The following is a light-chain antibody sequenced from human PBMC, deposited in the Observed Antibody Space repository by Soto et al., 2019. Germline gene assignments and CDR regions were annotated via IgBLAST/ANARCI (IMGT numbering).Light chain of an antibody. Sequence: EIVLTQSPGTLSLSPGERTTLSCRASQSVSSNFLDWYQQKPGQAPRLLIYGASTRATGIPARFSGSGSGTEFTLTISSLQSEDFAVYYCQQYNNWPRTFGQGTKVDI. CDR2: GAS. J-gene: IGKJ1*01. CDR1: QSVSSN. V-gene: IGKV3-15*01. CDR3: QQYNNWPRT.